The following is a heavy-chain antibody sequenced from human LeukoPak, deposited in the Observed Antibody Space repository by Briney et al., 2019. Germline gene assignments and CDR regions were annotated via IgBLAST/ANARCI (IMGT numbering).Heavy chain of an antibody. V-gene: IGHV4-38-2*01. D-gene: IGHD3-10*01. Sequence: PSETLFLTCAVSGYSISSGYYWGWIRQPPGKGLEWIGSIYHSGSTYYNPSLKSRVTISVDTSKNQFSLKLSSVTAADTAVYYCARHRGEPYYFDYWGQGTLVTVSS. CDR2: IYHSGST. CDR3: ARHRGEPYYFDY. J-gene: IGHJ4*02. CDR1: GYSISSGYY.